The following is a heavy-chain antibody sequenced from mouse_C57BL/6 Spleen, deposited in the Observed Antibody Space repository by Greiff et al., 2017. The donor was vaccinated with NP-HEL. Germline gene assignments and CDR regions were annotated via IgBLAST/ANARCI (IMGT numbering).Heavy chain of an antibody. CDR1: GYTFTSYW. Sequence: QVQLQQPGAELVKPGASVKLSCKASGYTFTSYWMQWVKQRPGQGLEWIGEIDPSDSYTNYNQKFKGKATLTVDTSSSTAYMQLSSLTSEDSAVYYCARRGALFKEDYFDYWGQGTTLTVSS. D-gene: IGHD6-1*01. CDR3: ARRGALFKEDYFDY. V-gene: IGHV1-50*01. CDR2: IDPSDSYT. J-gene: IGHJ2*01.